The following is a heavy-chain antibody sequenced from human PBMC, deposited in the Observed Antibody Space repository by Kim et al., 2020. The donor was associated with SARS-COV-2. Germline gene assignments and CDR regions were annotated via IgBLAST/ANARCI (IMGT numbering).Heavy chain of an antibody. V-gene: IGHV3-15*01. CDR2: TT. D-gene: IGHD1-26*01. Sequence: TTDYAAPVKGRFNNSRDESKNTLYLQMNSLKTEDTAVYYCTTDSPKMGYWGQGTLVTVSS. J-gene: IGHJ4*02. CDR3: TTDSPKMGY.